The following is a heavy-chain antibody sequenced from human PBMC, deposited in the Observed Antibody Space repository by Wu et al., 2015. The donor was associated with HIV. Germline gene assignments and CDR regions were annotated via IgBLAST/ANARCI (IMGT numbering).Heavy chain of an antibody. J-gene: IGHJ4*02. CDR1: GYTFTDYY. V-gene: IGHV1-2*02. D-gene: IGHD4-11*01. Sequence: SGAEVKKPGASVMVSCKASGYTFTDYYMYWVRQAPGQGLEWMGWINANRGGTKYAEKFQGRVTMTRDTAVSTAYMELNSLTSDDTAVYYCARLQSLHGLYSNADYWGQGTLVTVSS. CDR2: INANRGGT. CDR3: ARLQSLHGLYSNADY.